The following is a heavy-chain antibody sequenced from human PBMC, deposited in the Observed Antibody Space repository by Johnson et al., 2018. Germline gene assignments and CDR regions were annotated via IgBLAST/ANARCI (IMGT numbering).Heavy chain of an antibody. Sequence: VQLVQSGGGLVQPGGSLTLSCTASGFTLSNYWMSWVRQAPGKGLEWVAKINQDGSEKYYVGSLEGRFTISRDNTKNSLYLQMNSLRVEDTAVYFCARDPVRGRDFDYWGQGTLVTVSS. V-gene: IGHV3-7*01. CDR3: ARDPVRGRDFDY. D-gene: IGHD3-16*01. CDR2: INQDGSEK. J-gene: IGHJ4*02. CDR1: GFTLSNYW.